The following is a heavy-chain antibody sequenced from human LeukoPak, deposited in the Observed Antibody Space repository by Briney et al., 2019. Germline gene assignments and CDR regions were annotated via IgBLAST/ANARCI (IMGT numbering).Heavy chain of an antibody. V-gene: IGHV4-61*02. Sequence: PSETLSLTCTVSGDSISSGTYYWSWIRQPAGKGLEWIGRIYTSGSTNYNPSLKSRVTISVDKSKNQFSLKLSSVTAADTAVYYCARGYCSSTSCLRAGYYYYYYYMDVWGKGTTVTVSS. J-gene: IGHJ6*03. CDR3: ARGYCSSTSCLRAGYYYYYYYMDV. CDR2: IYTSGST. D-gene: IGHD2-2*01. CDR1: GDSISSGTYY.